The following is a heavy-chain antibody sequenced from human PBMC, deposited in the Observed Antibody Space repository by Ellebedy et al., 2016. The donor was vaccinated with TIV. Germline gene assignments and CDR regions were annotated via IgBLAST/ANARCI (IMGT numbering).Heavy chain of an antibody. J-gene: IGHJ4*02. CDR2: INPHNGDT. CDR3: ARDGPVVGGSAFDH. D-gene: IGHD1-26*01. Sequence: AASVKVSCKASGYTFTGYYIHWVRQRPGQGLEWMGRINPHNGDTWYARKLQGRVAMTRDKSISTAYLELSSLGSDDTAVYFCARDGPVVGGSAFDHWGQGTLVTVSS. V-gene: IGHV1-2*02. CDR1: GYTFTGYY.